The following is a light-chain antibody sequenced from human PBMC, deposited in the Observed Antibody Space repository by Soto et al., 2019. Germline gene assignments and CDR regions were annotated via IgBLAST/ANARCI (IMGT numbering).Light chain of an antibody. J-gene: IGLJ3*02. CDR3: SSYTSSSTWV. CDR2: EVS. Sequence: QAVLTQPASVSGSPGQSITISCTGTSSDVGSYNYVSWYQQHPGKAPKLIIYEVSNRPSGVSHRFSASKSDNTASLTISGLQADDEADYYCSSYTSSSTWVFGGGTQLTVL. CDR1: SSDVGSYNY. V-gene: IGLV2-14*01.